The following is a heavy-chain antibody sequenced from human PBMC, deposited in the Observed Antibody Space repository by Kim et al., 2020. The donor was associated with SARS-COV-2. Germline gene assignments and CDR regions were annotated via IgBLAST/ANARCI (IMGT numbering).Heavy chain of an antibody. Sequence: GGSLRLSCAASGFTFSSYAMHWVRQAPGKGLEWVAVISYDGSNKYYADSVKGRFTISRDNSKNTLYLQMNSLRAEDTAVYYCAKQHVPMVCGIYYYGMDV. V-gene: IGHV3-30*18. J-gene: IGHJ6*01. CDR2: ISYDGSNK. CDR1: GFTFSSYA. CDR3: AKQHVPMVCGIYYYGMDV. D-gene: IGHD3-10*01.